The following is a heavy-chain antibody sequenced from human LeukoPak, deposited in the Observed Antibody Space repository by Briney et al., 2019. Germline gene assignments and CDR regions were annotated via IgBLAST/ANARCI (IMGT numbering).Heavy chain of an antibody. CDR1: GFTFSSYA. V-gene: IGHV3-23*01. J-gene: IGHJ4*02. CDR3: AKVRVGTSDCFDY. CDR2: MSGSSGST. D-gene: IGHD5-12*01. Sequence: TGGSLRLSCAASGFTFSSYAMSWVRQAPGKGLEWVSAMSGSSGSTYYADSVKGRFTISRDNSKNTLYLQMNSLRAEDSALYYCAKVRVGTSDCFDYWGQGTLVTVSS.